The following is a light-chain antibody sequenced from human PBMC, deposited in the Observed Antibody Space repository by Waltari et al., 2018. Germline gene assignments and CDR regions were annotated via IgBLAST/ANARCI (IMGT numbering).Light chain of an antibody. V-gene: IGKV1-5*03. CDR3: QQYDSYWT. CDR1: QSVNSG. J-gene: IGKJ1*01. CDR2: KAS. Sequence: DIQMTQSPSTLSASVGDRVTITCRASQSVNSGVAWYQEKPRKAPKLLIVKASNLESGVPSRFSGSGSGTEFTLTISSLQPDDFATYHCQQYDSYWTFGQGTKVEIK.